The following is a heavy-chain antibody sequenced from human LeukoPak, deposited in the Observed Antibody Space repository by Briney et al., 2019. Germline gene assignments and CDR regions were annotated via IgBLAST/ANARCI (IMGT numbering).Heavy chain of an antibody. D-gene: IGHD6-19*01. CDR2: IKQDGSEK. J-gene: IGHJ3*02. CDR1: GFTFSSYW. Sequence: GGSLRLSCAASGFTFSSYWMSWVRQAPGKGLEWVANIKQDGSEKYYVDSVKGRFTISRDNAKNSLYLQMNSLRAEDTAVYYCARQGRIAVAGKDAFDIWGQGTMVTVSS. V-gene: IGHV3-7*01. CDR3: ARQGRIAVAGKDAFDI.